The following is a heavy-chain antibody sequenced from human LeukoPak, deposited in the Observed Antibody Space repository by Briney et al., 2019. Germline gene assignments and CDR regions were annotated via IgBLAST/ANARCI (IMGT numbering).Heavy chain of an antibody. CDR3: ARDPRRHRGAFDI. CDR2: IKQDGSEK. Sequence: GGSLRLSCAASGFTFDDYGMSWVRQAPGKGLEWVANIKQDGSEKYYVDSVNGRFTISRDNAKNSLYLQMNSLRAEDTAVYYCARDPRRHRGAFDIWGQGTMVSVSS. V-gene: IGHV3-7*01. D-gene: IGHD1-14*01. J-gene: IGHJ3*02. CDR1: GFTFDDYG.